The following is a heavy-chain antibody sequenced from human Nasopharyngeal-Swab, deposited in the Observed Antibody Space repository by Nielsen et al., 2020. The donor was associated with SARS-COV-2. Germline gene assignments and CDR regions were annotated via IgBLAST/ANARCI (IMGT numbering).Heavy chain of an antibody. CDR1: GFTFSSYA. Sequence: GESLKISCAASGFTFSSYAMSWVRQAPGKGLEWVSSISGSGDTTYCADSVKGRFTISRDNSKNTLYLQLNSLRAEDTALYYCAKYGRAFDIWGQGTMVTVSS. CDR3: AKYGRAFDI. D-gene: IGHD3-10*01. J-gene: IGHJ3*02. V-gene: IGHV3-23*01. CDR2: ISGSGDTT.